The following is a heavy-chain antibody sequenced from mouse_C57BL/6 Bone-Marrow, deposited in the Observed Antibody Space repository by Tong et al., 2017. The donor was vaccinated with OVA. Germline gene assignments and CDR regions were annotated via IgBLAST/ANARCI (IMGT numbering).Heavy chain of an antibody. CDR1: GFTFSDYG. J-gene: IGHJ1*03. CDR2: ISSGSSTI. V-gene: IGHV5-17*01. CDR3: ARRITRYFDV. Sequence: EVQLQESGGGLVKPGGSLKLSCAASGFTFSDYGMHWVLQAPEKGLEWVAYISSGSSTIYYADTVKGRFTISRDNAKNTLFLQMTTLMSEDTAMYYCARRITRYFDVWGTGTTVTVSS.